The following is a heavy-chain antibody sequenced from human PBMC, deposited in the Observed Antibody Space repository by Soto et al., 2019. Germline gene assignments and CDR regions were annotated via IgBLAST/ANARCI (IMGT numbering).Heavy chain of an antibody. CDR3: ARVPGP. Sequence: QLQLQESGSGLVKPSQTLSLTCAVSGGSIRSGCYSSSWIRQPPGKGLEWIGYIYHSGSTYYNPSTESRVTISVDSTKNQFSMKLSTVTAADTPVYSCARVPGPWGQGTLVTVSS. CDR1: GGSIRSGCYS. V-gene: IGHV4-30-2*01. J-gene: IGHJ5*02. CDR2: IYHSGST.